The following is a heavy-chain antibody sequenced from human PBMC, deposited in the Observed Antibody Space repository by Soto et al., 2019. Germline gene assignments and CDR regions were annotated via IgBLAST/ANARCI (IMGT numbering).Heavy chain of an antibody. V-gene: IGHV4-30-2*01. D-gene: IGHD2-2*01. CDR1: GAPITWGGYS. J-gene: IGHJ5*02. CDR3: ARGRVVVPAAVMFNCLDP. Sequence: SETLSLTCAISGAPITWGGYSWNWIRHPPGKGLEWIGYIFHGGSTYYNPSLRSRVTISVDRSRTQFSLKMSSVTAADTAVYYCARGRVVVPAAVMFNCLDPWGQGALVTVSS. CDR2: IFHGGST.